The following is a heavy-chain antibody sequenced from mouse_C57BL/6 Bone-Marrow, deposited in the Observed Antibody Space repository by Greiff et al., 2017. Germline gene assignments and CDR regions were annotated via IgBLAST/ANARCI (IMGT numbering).Heavy chain of an antibody. CDR2: INPYNGGT. V-gene: IGHV1-19*01. Sequence: EVQLVESGPVLVKPGASVKMSCKASGYTFTDYYMNWVKQSHGKSLEWIGVINPYNGGTSYNQKFKGKATLTVDKSSSTAYMELNSLTSEDSAVYYCAREGLYYYGSSYSYWYFDVWGTGTTVTVSS. J-gene: IGHJ1*03. D-gene: IGHD1-1*01. CDR1: GYTFTDYY. CDR3: AREGLYYYGSSYSYWYFDV.